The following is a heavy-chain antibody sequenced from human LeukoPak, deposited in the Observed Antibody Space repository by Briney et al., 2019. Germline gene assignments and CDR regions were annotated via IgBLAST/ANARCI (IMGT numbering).Heavy chain of an antibody. CDR3: ARGFGSGTSPIDL. CDR2: IYATDLT. CDR1: GGSISSYY. V-gene: IGHV4-4*07. Sequence: SETLSLTCTVSGGSISSYYWSWIRQPAGKGLEWIGRIYATDLTNYNPSLKSRVTLSVDMSKNELSLTLKSVAAADTAVYYCARGFGSGTSPIDLWGQGALVTVSS. J-gene: IGHJ5*02. D-gene: IGHD3-10*01.